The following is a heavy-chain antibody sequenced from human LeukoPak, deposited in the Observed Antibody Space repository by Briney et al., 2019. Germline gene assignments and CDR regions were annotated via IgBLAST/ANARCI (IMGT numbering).Heavy chain of an antibody. J-gene: IGHJ4*02. CDR1: GGSISSYY. CDR3: ARSPMVRGVYFFDY. CDR2: IYTSGST. D-gene: IGHD3-10*01. Sequence: PSETLSLTCTVSGGSISSYYWSWIRQPAGKGLEWIGRIYTSGSTNYNPSLKSRVTMSVDTSKNQFSLKLSSATAADTAVYYCARSPMVRGVYFFDYWGQGTLVTVSS. V-gene: IGHV4-4*07.